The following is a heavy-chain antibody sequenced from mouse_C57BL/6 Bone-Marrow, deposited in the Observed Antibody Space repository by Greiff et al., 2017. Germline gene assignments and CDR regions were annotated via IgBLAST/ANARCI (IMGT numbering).Heavy chain of an antibody. CDR2: IRNKANNHAT. CDR3: TRGMITGRDYFDY. D-gene: IGHD2-4*01. Sequence: EVKLVESGGGLVQPGGSMKLSCAASRFTFSDAWMDWVRPSPEKGLEWVAEIRNKANNHATYYAVSVQGRFTISRDDSKSSVYLQMNSLRAEDTGIYSCTRGMITGRDYFDYWGQGTTLTVSS. CDR1: RFTFSDAW. J-gene: IGHJ2*01. V-gene: IGHV6-6*01.